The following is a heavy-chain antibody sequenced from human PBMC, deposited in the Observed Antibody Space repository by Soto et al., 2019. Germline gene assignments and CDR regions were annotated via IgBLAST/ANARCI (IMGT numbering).Heavy chain of an antibody. CDR1: GFTFSSYA. V-gene: IGHV3-23*01. J-gene: IGHJ6*02. CDR2: ISGSDNNT. Sequence: GGSLRLSCAASGFTFSSYAMSWVRQAPGKGLEWVSAISGSDNNTYYADSVKGRFTISRDNSKNTLYLQMSSLRADDSAVYYCAPMGVWGQGTTVTVSS. CDR3: APMGV.